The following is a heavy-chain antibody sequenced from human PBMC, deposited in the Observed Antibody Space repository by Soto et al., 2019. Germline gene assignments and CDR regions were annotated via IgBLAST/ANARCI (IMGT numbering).Heavy chain of an antibody. CDR3: AKGAYGSGSYDS. Sequence: EVQLLESGGGLVQPGGSLRVSCAASGFTFSNYAMTWVRQAPGKGLEWVSSITGSGDYTYSTDSVQGRFTISRDNSKNTLYLQMNSLRAEGTAVYYCAKGAYGSGSYDSWGQGTLVIVSS. CDR1: GFTFSNYA. V-gene: IGHV3-23*01. D-gene: IGHD3-10*01. J-gene: IGHJ4*02. CDR2: ITGSGDYT.